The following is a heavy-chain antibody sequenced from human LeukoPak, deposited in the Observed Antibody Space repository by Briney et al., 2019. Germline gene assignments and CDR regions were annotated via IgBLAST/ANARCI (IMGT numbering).Heavy chain of an antibody. Sequence: GGSLRLSCVGSGFTFSTPWIHWVRQAPGQGLVWVSGISGDKSHIAYANPVKGRFTISRNNAKNTLHLQMNSLRDEDTAVYYCATATFYVTSGYFPSWGQGTLVTVSS. J-gene: IGHJ5*02. D-gene: IGHD3-22*01. CDR1: GFTFSTPW. CDR3: ATATFYVTSGYFPS. V-gene: IGHV3-74*01. CDR2: ISGDKSHI.